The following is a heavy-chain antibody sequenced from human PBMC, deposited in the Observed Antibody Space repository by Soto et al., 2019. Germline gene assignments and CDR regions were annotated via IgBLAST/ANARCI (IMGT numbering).Heavy chain of an antibody. V-gene: IGHV4-34*01. Sequence: SETLSLTCAVYGGSFSGYYWSWIRQPPGKGLEWIGEINHSGSTNYNPSLKSRVTISVDTSKNQFSLKLSSVTAADTAVYYCARGRPRITMIVVVLYFDYWGQGTLVTVSS. J-gene: IGHJ4*02. CDR1: GGSFSGYY. CDR3: ARGRPRITMIVVVLYFDY. CDR2: INHSGST. D-gene: IGHD3-22*01.